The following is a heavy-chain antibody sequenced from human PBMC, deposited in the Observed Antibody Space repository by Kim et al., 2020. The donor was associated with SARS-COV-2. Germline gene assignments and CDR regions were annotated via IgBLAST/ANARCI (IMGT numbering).Heavy chain of an antibody. J-gene: IGHJ6*03. CDR3: VSRWEYASSSPYYYYYRDV. CDR2: IDHSGNT. D-gene: IGHD6-6*01. Sequence: SETLSLTCVVNGGSFSGYYWNWIRQTPGKGLDWIAEIDHSGNTNYNSSLESRATISVNTSKNQFSLNLTSVTAADTAVYYCVSRWEYASSSPYYYYYRDVWGTGTTVSVAS. V-gene: IGHV4-34*01. CDR1: GGSFSGYY.